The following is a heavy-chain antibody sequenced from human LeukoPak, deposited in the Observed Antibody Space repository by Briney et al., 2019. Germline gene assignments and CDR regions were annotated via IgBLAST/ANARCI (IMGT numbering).Heavy chain of an antibody. Sequence: GASVKVSCKASGYTFTGYYLHWVRQAPGQGLEWMGWINPDSGGTNSAQRFQGRVTMTRDTSISTAFMELSNLTCNDTAVYYCARPQRSSGHPPYFDYRGQGILVTVSS. J-gene: IGHJ4*02. CDR2: INPDSGGT. D-gene: IGHD3-22*01. CDR3: ARPQRSSGHPPYFDY. V-gene: IGHV1-2*02. CDR1: GYTFTGYY.